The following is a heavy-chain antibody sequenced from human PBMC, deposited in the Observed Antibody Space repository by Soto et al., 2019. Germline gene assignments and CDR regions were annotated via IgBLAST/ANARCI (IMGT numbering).Heavy chain of an antibody. Sequence: ASVKVSFKASGYTFTSYAMHWVRQAPGQRLEWMGWINAGNGNTKYSQKFQGRVTITRDTSASTAYMELSSLRSEDTAVYYCARSTPVTYYYGSGSLPSVLGYYGMDVWGQGTTVTVA. V-gene: IGHV1-3*01. CDR3: ARSTPVTYYYGSGSLPSVLGYYGMDV. J-gene: IGHJ6*02. CDR2: INAGNGNT. CDR1: GYTFTSYA. D-gene: IGHD3-10*01.